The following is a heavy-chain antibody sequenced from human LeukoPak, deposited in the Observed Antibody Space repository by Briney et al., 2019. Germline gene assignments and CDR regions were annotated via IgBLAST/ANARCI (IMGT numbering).Heavy chain of an antibody. CDR3: ARQSACSTTTCPVDY. D-gene: IGHD2-2*01. CDR2: ISAYKGNT. CDR1: GYSFTSSG. Sequence: ASVKVSCKASGYSFTSSGISWVRQAPGQGLEWMGWISAYKGNTNYAQKFQGRVTGTRDTSTSTAYMELRSLTSDDTAVYYCARQSACSTTTCPVDYWGQGTLVTVSS. J-gene: IGHJ4*02. V-gene: IGHV1-18*01.